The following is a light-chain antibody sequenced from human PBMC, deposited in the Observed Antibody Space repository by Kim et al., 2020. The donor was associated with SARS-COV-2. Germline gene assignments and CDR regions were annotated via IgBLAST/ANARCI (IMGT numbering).Light chain of an antibody. CDR2: SAS. CDR3: HQYGTSPET. Sequence: ENVLTQSPGTLSLSPGERATLSCRASQSVRSNFLAWYQQKAGQAPRLLIYSASSRASGIPDRFSGSGSGTDFTLTISTLEPEDFAVYYCHQYGTSPETFGQGTKVDIK. J-gene: IGKJ1*01. CDR1: QSVRSNF. V-gene: IGKV3-20*01.